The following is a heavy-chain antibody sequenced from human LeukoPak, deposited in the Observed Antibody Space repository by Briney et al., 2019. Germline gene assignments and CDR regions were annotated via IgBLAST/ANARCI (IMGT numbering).Heavy chain of an antibody. CDR3: ARGSEYGGDAFDI. CDR1: GYTFTSYG. J-gene: IGHJ3*02. CDR2: ISAYNGNT. V-gene: IGHV1-18*01. D-gene: IGHD1-14*01. Sequence: ASVKVSCKASGYTFTSYGISWVRQAPGQGLEWMGWISAYNGNTNYAQKLQGRVTMTRNTSISTAYMELSSLRSEDTAVYYCARGSEYGGDAFDIWGQGTMVTVSS.